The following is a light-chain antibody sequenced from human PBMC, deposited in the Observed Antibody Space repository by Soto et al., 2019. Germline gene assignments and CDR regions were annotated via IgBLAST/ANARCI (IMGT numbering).Light chain of an antibody. J-gene: IGLJ1*01. CDR2: EVS. CDR1: SSDVGGYNY. V-gene: IGLV2-8*01. Sequence: QSVLTQPPSASGSPGQSVGISCTGTSSDVGGYNYGSWYQHHPGQAPQGMIYEVSKRPSGVPDRFSGSKSGNTASLTVSGLQAEDEADYYCSSYAGRDSYVFGTGTKVTVL. CDR3: SSYAGRDSYV.